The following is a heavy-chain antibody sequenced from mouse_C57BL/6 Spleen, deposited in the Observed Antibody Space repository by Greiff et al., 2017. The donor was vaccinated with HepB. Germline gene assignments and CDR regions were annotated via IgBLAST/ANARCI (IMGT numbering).Heavy chain of an antibody. CDR3: ARWYTDFDY. V-gene: IGHV1-69*01. CDR1: GYTFTSYW. D-gene: IGHD1-1*02. CDR2: IDPADSYT. Sequence: QVQLQQPGAELVMPGASVKLSCKASGYTFTSYWMHWVKQRPGQGLEWIGEIDPADSYTNYNQKFKGKSTLTVDKSSSTAYMQLSSLTSEDSAVYYCARWYTDFDYWGQGTTLTVSS. J-gene: IGHJ2*01.